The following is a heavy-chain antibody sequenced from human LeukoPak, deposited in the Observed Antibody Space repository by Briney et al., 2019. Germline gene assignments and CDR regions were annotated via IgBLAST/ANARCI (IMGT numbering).Heavy chain of an antibody. CDR3: ARDDLEQRPPYFDY. CDR2: ISSSSSYI. V-gene: IGHV3-21*01. J-gene: IGHJ4*02. Sequence: PGGSLRLSCAASGFTFSSYSMNWVRQAPGKGLEWVSSISSSSSYIYYADSVKGRFTISRDNAKNSLYLQMNSLRAEDTAVYYCARDDLEQRPPYFDYWGQGTLVTVSS. CDR1: GFTFSSYS. D-gene: IGHD6-25*01.